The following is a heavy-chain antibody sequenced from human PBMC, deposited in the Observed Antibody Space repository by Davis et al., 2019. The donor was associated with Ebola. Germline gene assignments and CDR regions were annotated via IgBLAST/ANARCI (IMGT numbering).Heavy chain of an antibody. CDR1: GFTFSRYQ. J-gene: IGHJ4*02. CDR2: TKPDGNEK. V-gene: IGHV3-7*01. D-gene: IGHD2-2*03. CDR3: ARDWIDNSSGRGIDY. Sequence: PGGSLRLSCAVSGFTFSRYQMSWVRQPPGKGLQWVAKTKPDGNEKFYVDSVKGRFTISRDNAKNSLYLQMSDLREDDTGVYYCARDWIDNSSGRGIDYWGQGTLVTVSS.